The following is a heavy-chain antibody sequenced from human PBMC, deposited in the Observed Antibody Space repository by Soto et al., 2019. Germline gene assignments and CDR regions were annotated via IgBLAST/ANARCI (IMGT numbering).Heavy chain of an antibody. D-gene: IGHD3-16*01. V-gene: IGHV3-9*01. CDR2: ISWNSGSI. Sequence: LRLSCAASGFTFDAYAMHWVRQAPGKGLEWVSGISWNSGSIGYADSVKGRFTISRDNAKNSLYLQMNSLRAEDTALYYCAKTEMNSLGGYFDYWGQGTLVTVSS. CDR3: AKTEMNSLGGYFDY. CDR1: GFTFDAYA. J-gene: IGHJ4*02.